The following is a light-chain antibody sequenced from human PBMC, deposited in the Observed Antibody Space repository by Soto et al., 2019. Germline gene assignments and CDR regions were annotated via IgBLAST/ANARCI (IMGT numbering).Light chain of an antibody. V-gene: IGLV2-14*01. CDR1: SSDVGGYNY. CDR2: EVS. CDR3: TSYTGSSTYV. Sequence: QSALTQPPSVSGSPGQSITISCTGTSSDVGGYNYVSWYQQHPGKAPKLMIYEVSDRPSGVSNRFSGSKFGNTASLTISGLQAEDEADYYCTSYTGSSTYVFGTGTKLTVL. J-gene: IGLJ1*01.